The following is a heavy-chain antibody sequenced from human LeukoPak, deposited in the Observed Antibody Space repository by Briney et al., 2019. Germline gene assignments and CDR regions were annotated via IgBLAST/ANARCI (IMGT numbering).Heavy chain of an antibody. CDR3: VRASRAAAGEFDY. D-gene: IGHD6-13*01. Sequence: GGPLNLPWPASGFTFISYARPWIGKNKGKVLEWVSGIGIAGDTYHVDSVKGRFTISRENAKNSLYLQMNSLRAGDTAVYYCVRASRAAAGEFDYWGQGTLVTVSS. V-gene: IGHV3-13*01. J-gene: IGHJ4*02. CDR1: GFTFISYA. CDR2: IGIAGDT.